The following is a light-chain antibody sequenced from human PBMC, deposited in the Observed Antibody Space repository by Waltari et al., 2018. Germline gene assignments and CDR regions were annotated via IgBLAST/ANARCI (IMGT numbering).Light chain of an antibody. J-gene: IGLJ2*01. V-gene: IGLV1-44*01. CDR2: SNN. CDR1: SSHIGRNT. CDR3: AAWDDSLNGVV. Sequence: QSVLTQPPSASGTPGQRVTIPCSGSSSHIGRNTVTWYQQLPGTAPKLLIYSNNQRPSGVSDRFSGSKSGTSASLAISGLQSEDEADYYCAAWDDSLNGVVFGGGTKLTVL.